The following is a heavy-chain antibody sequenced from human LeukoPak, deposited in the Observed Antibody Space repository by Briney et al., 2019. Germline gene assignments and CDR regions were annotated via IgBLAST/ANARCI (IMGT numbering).Heavy chain of an antibody. D-gene: IGHD4-23*01. CDR2: IYYSGST. Sequence: SSQTLSLTCTVSGGSISSSSYYWGWIRQPPGKGLEWIGSIYYSGSTYYNPSLKSRVIISVDTSKNQFSLKLSPVIAADTAVYYCARVGVDYSGNIIKYYFDYWGQGTLVTVSS. CDR3: ARVGVDYSGNIIKYYFDY. CDR1: GGSISSSSYY. J-gene: IGHJ4*02. V-gene: IGHV4-39*07.